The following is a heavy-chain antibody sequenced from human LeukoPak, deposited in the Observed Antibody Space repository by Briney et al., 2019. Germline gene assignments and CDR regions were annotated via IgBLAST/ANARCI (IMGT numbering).Heavy chain of an antibody. CDR1: GGSISSSSYY. CDR2: IYYSGST. J-gene: IGHJ4*02. CDR3: ARGIAAAEGAVDY. V-gene: IGHV4-39*01. D-gene: IGHD6-13*01. Sequence: SETLSLTCTVSGGSISSSSYYWGWIRQPPWKGLEWIGSIYYSGSTYYNPSLKTRVTISVDTSKNQFSLKLSSVTAADTAVYYCARGIAAAEGAVDYWGQGTLVTVSS.